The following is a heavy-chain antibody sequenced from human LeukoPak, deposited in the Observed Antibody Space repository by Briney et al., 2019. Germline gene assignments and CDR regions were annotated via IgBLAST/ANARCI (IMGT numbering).Heavy chain of an antibody. J-gene: IGHJ3*02. CDR1: GGSTSSYY. CDR3: ARGRSGYSYVHDAFDI. CDR2: IYYSGST. V-gene: IGHV4-59*01. D-gene: IGHD5-18*01. Sequence: SETLSLTCSVSGGSTSSYYWSWIRQPPGKGLEWIGYIYYSGSTNYNPSLKSRVTISVGTSKNQFSLKLSSVTAADTAVYYCARGRSGYSYVHDAFDIWGHGTMVTVSS.